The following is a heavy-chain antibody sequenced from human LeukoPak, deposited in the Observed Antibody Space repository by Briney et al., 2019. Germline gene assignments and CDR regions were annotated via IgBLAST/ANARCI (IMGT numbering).Heavy chain of an antibody. Sequence: SETLSLTCTVSGGSISSYYWNWIRQPPGKGLEWIGYIYYSGSTDYNPSLKSRVTISVDTSKNQFSLKLSSVTAADTAVYYCASHSGAYYFDYWGQGTLVNVSS. J-gene: IGHJ4*02. CDR3: ASHSGAYYFDY. CDR1: GGSISSYY. V-gene: IGHV4-59*01. D-gene: IGHD2-15*01. CDR2: IYYSGST.